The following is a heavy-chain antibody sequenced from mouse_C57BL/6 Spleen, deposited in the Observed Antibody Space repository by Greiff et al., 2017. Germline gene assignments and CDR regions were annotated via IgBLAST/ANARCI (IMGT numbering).Heavy chain of an antibody. D-gene: IGHD3-1*01. Sequence: QVQLKESGAELVRPGTSVKVSCKASGYAFTNYLIEWVKQRPGQGLEWIGVLNPGSGGTNYNEKFNGKATLTSDKSSSNAYMQLSSLTSEDSAVYFCARFSVLRYFDVWGTGTTVTVSS. CDR3: ARFSVLRYFDV. CDR2: LNPGSGGT. CDR1: GYAFTNYL. J-gene: IGHJ1*03. V-gene: IGHV1-54*01.